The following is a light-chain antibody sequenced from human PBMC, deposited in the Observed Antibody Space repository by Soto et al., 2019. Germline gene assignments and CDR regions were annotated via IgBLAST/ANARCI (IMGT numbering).Light chain of an antibody. J-gene: IGLJ2*01. CDR1: SSDIGAYNY. Sequence: QSVLTQPASESGSPGQSITISCTGTSSDIGAYNYVSWYQQHPGKAPKLMIYDVNIRPSGVSNRFSGSKSGNTASLTISGLQAEYEADYYCTSWTTSTTMIFGGGTKVTVL. V-gene: IGLV2-14*03. CDR2: DVN. CDR3: TSWTTSTTMI.